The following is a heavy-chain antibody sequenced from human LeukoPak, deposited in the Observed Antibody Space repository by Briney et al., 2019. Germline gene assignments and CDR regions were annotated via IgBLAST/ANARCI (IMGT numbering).Heavy chain of an antibody. Sequence: SQTLSLTCAISGDSVSSNSAAWNWIRQSPSRGLEWLGRTYYRSKWYNDYAVSAKSRITINPDTSKNQFSLQLNSVTPEDTAVYYCARDLNSRRRGTGTTQGYYYGMDVWGQGTTVTVSS. D-gene: IGHD1-1*01. J-gene: IGHJ6*02. CDR1: GDSVSSNSAA. CDR2: TYYRSKWYN. CDR3: ARDLNSRRRGTGTTQGYYYGMDV. V-gene: IGHV6-1*01.